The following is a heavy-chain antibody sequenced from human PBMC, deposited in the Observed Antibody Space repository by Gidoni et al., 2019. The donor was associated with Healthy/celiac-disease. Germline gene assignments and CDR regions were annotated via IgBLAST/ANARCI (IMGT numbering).Heavy chain of an antibody. Sequence: QLQLQESGPGLVKPSETLSLTCTASGGYISSSSYYWGWIRQPPGKGLEWIGSIYYSGSTYYNPSLKSRVTISVDTSKNQFSLKLSSVTAADTAVYYCARQRIAARPDYFDYWGQGTLVTVSS. CDR3: ARQRIAARPDYFDY. J-gene: IGHJ4*02. CDR1: GGYISSSSYY. V-gene: IGHV4-39*01. D-gene: IGHD6-6*01. CDR2: IYYSGST.